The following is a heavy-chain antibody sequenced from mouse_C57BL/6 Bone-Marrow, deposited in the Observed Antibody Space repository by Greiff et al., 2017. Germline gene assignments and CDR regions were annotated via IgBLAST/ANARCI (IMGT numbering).Heavy chain of an antibody. CDR1: GFTFSSYA. Sequence: EVHLVESGGGLVKPGGSLKLSCAASGFTFSSYAMSWVRQTPEKRLEWVATISYGGSYTYYPDNVKGRFTISRDNAKNNLYLQMSHLKSEDTAMYYCASSTVVAPMDYWGQGTSVTVSS. D-gene: IGHD1-1*01. V-gene: IGHV5-4*01. J-gene: IGHJ4*01. CDR2: ISYGGSYT. CDR3: ASSTVVAPMDY.